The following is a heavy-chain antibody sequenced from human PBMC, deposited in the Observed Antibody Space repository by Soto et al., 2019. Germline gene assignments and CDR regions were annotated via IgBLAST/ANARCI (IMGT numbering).Heavy chain of an antibody. V-gene: IGHV4-39*01. Sequence: QVQLQESGPGLVKPSETLSLTCTVSGGSVSSGSYYWGWIRQPPGKGLEWIGSIYYSGSTYYNPSLKSRVTISVDTSKNQFSLKLSSVTAADTAVYYCAGTKSDIVLMVYAIEDWFDPWGQGTLVTVSS. J-gene: IGHJ5*02. CDR2: IYYSGST. CDR1: GGSVSSGSYY. CDR3: AGTKSDIVLMVYAIEDWFDP. D-gene: IGHD2-8*01.